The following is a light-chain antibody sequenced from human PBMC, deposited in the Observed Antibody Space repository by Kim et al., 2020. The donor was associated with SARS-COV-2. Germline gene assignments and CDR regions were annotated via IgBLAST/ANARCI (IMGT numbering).Light chain of an antibody. CDR2: NDK. V-gene: IGLV1-44*01. Sequence: GKRVTISGSGSRPNVGSHIVNWFQQLPGTAPKLLLYNDKRRPSGVPDRFSGSRSGTSASLAISGLQSEDEADYYCATWDYSLNGWVFGGGTQLTVL. CDR1: RPNVGSHI. CDR3: ATWDYSLNGWV. J-gene: IGLJ3*02.